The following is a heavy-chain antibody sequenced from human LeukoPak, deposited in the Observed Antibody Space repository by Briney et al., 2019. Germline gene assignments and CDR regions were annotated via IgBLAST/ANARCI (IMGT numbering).Heavy chain of an antibody. D-gene: IGHD6-19*01. CDR3: AGAGSETQWRAFDF. J-gene: IGHJ4*02. V-gene: IGHV3-13*01. Sequence: GGSLRLSCAASRFTFSRYDMHWVRQATGKGLEWVSGIGTAGDTYYAGSVKGRFTISRENAKNSLYLQMNSLTAGDTAVYYCAGAGSETQWRAFDFWGQGALVTVFS. CDR1: RFTFSRYD. CDR2: IGTAGDT.